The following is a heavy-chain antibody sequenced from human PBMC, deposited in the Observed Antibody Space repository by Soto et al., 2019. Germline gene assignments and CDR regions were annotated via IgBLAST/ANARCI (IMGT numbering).Heavy chain of an antibody. Sequence: GESLKISCKGSGYSFAGYWITWVRQKPGKGLEWMGRIDPSDSQTYYSPSFRGHVTISATKSSTTVFLQWSSLRASDTAMYYCARQIYDSDTGPNFQYYFDSWGQGTPVTVSA. CDR3: ARQIYDSDTGPNFQYYFDS. V-gene: IGHV5-10-1*01. CDR2: IDPSDSQT. J-gene: IGHJ4*02. D-gene: IGHD3-22*01. CDR1: GYSFAGYW.